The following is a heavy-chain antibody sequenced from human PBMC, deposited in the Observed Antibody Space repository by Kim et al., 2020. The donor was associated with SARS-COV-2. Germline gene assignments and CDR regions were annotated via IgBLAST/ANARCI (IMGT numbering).Heavy chain of an antibody. CDR3: ARGGGAYCGSDCLRTFDL. Sequence: GGSLRLSCSVSEFTVSNNYMSWVRQAPGRGLEWVSNIYSGGNTFYADSVKGRFTISRDNSKTTLFLQMDNLRDEDTAVYYCARGGGAYCGSDCLRTFDL. CDR1: EFTVSNNY. D-gene: IGHD2-21*02. CDR2: IYSGGNT. V-gene: IGHV3-53*01. J-gene: IGHJ2*01.